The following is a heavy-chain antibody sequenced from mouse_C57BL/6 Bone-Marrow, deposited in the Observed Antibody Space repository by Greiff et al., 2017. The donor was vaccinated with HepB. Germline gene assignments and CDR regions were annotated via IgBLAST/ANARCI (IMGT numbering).Heavy chain of an antibody. CDR3: ARQNYGSSSPGAMDY. J-gene: IGHJ4*01. CDR2: ISNLAYSI. V-gene: IGHV5-15*01. Sequence: EVKLVESGGGLVQPGGSLKLSCAASGFSFSDYGMAWVRQAPRKGPEWVAFISNLAYSIYYADTVTGRFTISRENAKNTLDLEMSSLRSEDTAMNYCARQNYGSSSPGAMDYWGQGTSVTVSS. D-gene: IGHD1-1*01. CDR1: GFSFSDYG.